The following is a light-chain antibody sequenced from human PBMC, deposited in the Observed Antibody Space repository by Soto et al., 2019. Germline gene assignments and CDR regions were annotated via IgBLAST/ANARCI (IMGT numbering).Light chain of an antibody. CDR2: DVS. J-gene: IGLJ2*01. CDR1: SSDVGGYNY. CDR3: SSYTSSSTLGGV. Sequence: QSVLTQPASVSGSPGQSINISCTGTSSDVGGYNYVSWYQQHPGKAPKLMIYDVSNRPSGVSNRFSGSKSGNTASLTISGLQAEDEADYYCSSYTSSSTLGGVFGGGTKLTVL. V-gene: IGLV2-14*01.